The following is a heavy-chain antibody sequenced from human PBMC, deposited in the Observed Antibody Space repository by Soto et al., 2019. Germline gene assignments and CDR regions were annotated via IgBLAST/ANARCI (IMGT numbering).Heavy chain of an antibody. V-gene: IGHV3-33*01. J-gene: IGHJ5*02. D-gene: IGHD2-15*01. CDR3: ARSGGKEGWFDP. Sequence: GGALRRYCAASGFTCSSYSMHWVRQAPGKGLEWVAVIWYDGSNKYYADSVKGRFTISRDNSKNTLYLQMNSLRAEDTAVYYCARSGGKEGWFDPWGQGTLFTVSS. CDR2: IWYDGSNK. CDR1: GFTCSSYS.